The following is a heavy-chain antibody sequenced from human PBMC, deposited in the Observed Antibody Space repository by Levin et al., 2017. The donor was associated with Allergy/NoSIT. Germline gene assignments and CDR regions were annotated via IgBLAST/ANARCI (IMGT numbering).Heavy chain of an antibody. CDR2: IGTAGDT. D-gene: IGHD2-2*01. V-gene: IGHV3-13*01. Sequence: GGSLRLSCAASGFTFSSYDMHWVRQATGKGLEWVSAIGTAGDTYYPGSVKGRFTISRENAKNSLYLQMNSLRAGDTAVYYCARYHYYYYGMDVWGQGTTVTVSS. J-gene: IGHJ6*02. CDR1: GFTFSSYD. CDR3: ARYHYYYYGMDV.